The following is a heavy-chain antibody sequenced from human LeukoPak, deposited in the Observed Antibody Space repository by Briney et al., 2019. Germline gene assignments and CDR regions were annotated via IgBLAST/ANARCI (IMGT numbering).Heavy chain of an antibody. V-gene: IGHV3-23*01. CDR2: ISGSGDST. Sequence: PGGSLRLSCAASGFTFSSYAMTWVRQAPGKGLEWVSAISGSGDSTYYADSVKGLFTISRDNSKNTLYLQMNRLRAEDTAVYCCAKDPYSSGPYNWFDPWGQGTLVTVSS. D-gene: IGHD6-19*01. J-gene: IGHJ5*02. CDR1: GFTFSSYA. CDR3: AKDPYSSGPYNWFDP.